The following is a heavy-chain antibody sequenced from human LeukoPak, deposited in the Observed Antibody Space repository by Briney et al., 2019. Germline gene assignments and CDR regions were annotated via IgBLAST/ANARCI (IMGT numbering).Heavy chain of an antibody. Sequence: GGSLRLSCAASGFTFSSYAMSWVRQAPGKGLEWVSAISGSGGSTYYADSVKGRFTISRDNSKNTLYLQMTSLRAEDTAVYYCAKAYRRYFDWLLYADYFDSWGQGTLVTVSS. D-gene: IGHD3-9*01. CDR3: AKAYRRYFDWLLYADYFDS. CDR2: ISGSGGST. J-gene: IGHJ4*02. CDR1: GFTFSSYA. V-gene: IGHV3-23*01.